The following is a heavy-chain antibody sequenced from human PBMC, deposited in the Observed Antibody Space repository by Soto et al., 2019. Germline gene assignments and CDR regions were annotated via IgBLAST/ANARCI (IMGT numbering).Heavy chain of an antibody. J-gene: IGHJ4*02. CDR3: AKDAHYSGGSCYPYYFDY. V-gene: IGHV3-23*01. CDR2: ISGSGGGT. D-gene: IGHD2-15*01. Sequence: GGSLRLSCAASGFTFSSYAMNWVRQAPGKGLEWVSTISGSGGGTYYADPVKGRFTISRDNSKNTLYLQLNSLRAEDTAVYYCAKDAHYSGGSCYPYYFDYWGQGTLVTVSS. CDR1: GFTFSSYA.